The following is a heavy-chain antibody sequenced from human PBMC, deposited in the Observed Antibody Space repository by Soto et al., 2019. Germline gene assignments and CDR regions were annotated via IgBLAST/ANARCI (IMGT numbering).Heavy chain of an antibody. CDR1: GGSISSYY. Sequence: SETLSLTCTVSGGSISSYYWSWIRQPPGKGLEWIGYIYYSGSTNYNPSLKSRVTISVDTSKNQFSLKLSSVTAADTDVYYCARRYGYSFDYWGQGTLVNVSS. V-gene: IGHV4-59*08. CDR3: ARRYGYSFDY. CDR2: IYYSGST. D-gene: IGHD1-1*01. J-gene: IGHJ4*02.